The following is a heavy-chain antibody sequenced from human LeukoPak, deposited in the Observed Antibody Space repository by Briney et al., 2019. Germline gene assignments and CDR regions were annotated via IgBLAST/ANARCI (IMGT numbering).Heavy chain of an antibody. Sequence: SVKVSCKASGGTFSSYATSWVRQAPGQGLEWMGGIIPIFGTANYAQKFQGRVTITADESTSTAYMELSSLRSEDTAVYYCARDGVAVAGTAVYDAFDIWGQGTMVTVSS. J-gene: IGHJ3*02. CDR2: IIPIFGTA. CDR1: GGTFSSYA. D-gene: IGHD6-19*01. CDR3: ARDGVAVAGTAVYDAFDI. V-gene: IGHV1-69*13.